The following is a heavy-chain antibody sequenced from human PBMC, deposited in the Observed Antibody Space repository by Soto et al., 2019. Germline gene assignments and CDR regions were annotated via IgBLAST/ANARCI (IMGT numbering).Heavy chain of an antibody. CDR3: ARGNDTTGSLASAFDI. CDR1: GYTFTSYY. V-gene: IGHV1-46*01. Sequence: ASVNVFFKASGYTFTSYYMHWVRQAPGQWLELMGIINPSGGSTSYAQKFQGRVTMTRDTSTSTVYMELSSLRSEDTAVYYCARGNDTTGSLASAFDIWGQGIMVTDSS. J-gene: IGHJ3*02. D-gene: IGHD4-17*01. CDR2: INPSGGST.